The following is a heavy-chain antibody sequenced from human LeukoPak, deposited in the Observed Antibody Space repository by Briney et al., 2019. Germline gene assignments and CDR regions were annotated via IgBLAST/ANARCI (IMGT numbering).Heavy chain of an antibody. D-gene: IGHD3-10*01. CDR3: AKDSPSGFDY. V-gene: IGHV3-30*18. J-gene: IGHJ4*02. CDR2: ISNDGSYK. CDR1: GFTFSHYG. Sequence: GSLRLSCAASGFTFSHYGMHWVRQAPGKGLEWVAVISNDGSYKDYVNSVKGRFTISRDNSKNTLYLQMNSLTIEDTAVYYCAKDSPSGFDYWGQGILVTVSS.